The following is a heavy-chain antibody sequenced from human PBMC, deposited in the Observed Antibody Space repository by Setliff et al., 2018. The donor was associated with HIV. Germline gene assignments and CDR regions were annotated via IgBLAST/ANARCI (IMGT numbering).Heavy chain of an antibody. Sequence: ASVKVSCKASGYTFTSYDINWVRQAPGHSLEWMGWINVGNGDTKYSPELQGRISITRDTSANTAYMELSSLRSDDTAVYFCARGALLAVFDFDHWGQGTQVTVSS. J-gene: IGHJ4*02. CDR2: INVGNGDT. CDR1: GYTFTSYD. V-gene: IGHV1-3*01. CDR3: ARGALLAVFDFDH. D-gene: IGHD3-10*01.